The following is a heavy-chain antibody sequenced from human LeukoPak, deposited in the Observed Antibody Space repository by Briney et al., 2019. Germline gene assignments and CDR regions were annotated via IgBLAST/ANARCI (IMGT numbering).Heavy chain of an antibody. CDR2: FFYSGRT. D-gene: IGHD3-3*01. CDR3: ARGATITIFGVGDAFDI. CDR1: GGSISSSSYY. J-gene: IGHJ3*02. V-gene: IGHV4-39*07. Sequence: SETLSLTCTVSGGSISSSSYYWGWIRQPPGKGLEWIGSFFYSGRTYYNPSLKSRVTISVDTSKSQFSLKLSSVTAADTAVYYCARGATITIFGVGDAFDIWGQGTMVTVSS.